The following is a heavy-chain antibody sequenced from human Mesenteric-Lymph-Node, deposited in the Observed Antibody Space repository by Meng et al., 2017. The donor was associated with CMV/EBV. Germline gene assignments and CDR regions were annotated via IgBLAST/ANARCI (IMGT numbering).Heavy chain of an antibody. Sequence: GESLKISCAASGFTFSSYWMHWVRQAPGKGLVWVSRVNRDGSSTIYADSVKGLFTISRDNAKNTLYLQMNSLRAEDTAVYYCARGNLAAAGGYWGQGTLVTVSS. D-gene: IGHD6-13*01. CDR1: GFTFSSYW. J-gene: IGHJ4*02. V-gene: IGHV3-74*01. CDR3: ARGNLAAAGGY. CDR2: VNRDGSST.